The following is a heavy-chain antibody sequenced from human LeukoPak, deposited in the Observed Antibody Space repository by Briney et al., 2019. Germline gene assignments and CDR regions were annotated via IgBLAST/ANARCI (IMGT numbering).Heavy chain of an antibody. CDR2: ISGSGGST. J-gene: IGHJ4*02. CDR3: ASPGDGPYYFDY. CDR1: GFTFSSFR. V-gene: IGHV3-23*01. Sequence: GGSLRLSCAASGFTFSSFRMNWVRQAPGKGLEWVSAISGSGGSTYYADSVKGRFTISRDNSKNTLYLQMNSLRAEDTAVYYCASPGDGPYYFDYWGQGTLVTVSS. D-gene: IGHD7-27*01.